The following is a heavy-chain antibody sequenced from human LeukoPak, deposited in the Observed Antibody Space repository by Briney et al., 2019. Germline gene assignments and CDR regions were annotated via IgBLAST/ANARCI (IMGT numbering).Heavy chain of an antibody. CDR2: IFYSGST. J-gene: IGHJ4*02. CDR3: ARGSSYGGHLGY. D-gene: IGHD1-26*01. CDR1: GGSISSYY. Sequence: SETLSLTCTVSGGSISSYYWCWIRQPPGKGLEWIGYIFYSGSTNYNPSLKSRVTISLDTSKNQFSLKLSSVTAADTAVYYCARGSSYGGHLGYWGQGTLVTVSS. V-gene: IGHV4-59*01.